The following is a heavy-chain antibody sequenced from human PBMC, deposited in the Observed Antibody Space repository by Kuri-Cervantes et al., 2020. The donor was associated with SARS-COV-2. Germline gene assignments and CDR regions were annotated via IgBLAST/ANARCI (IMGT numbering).Heavy chain of an antibody. J-gene: IGHJ4*02. CDR3: ARDPGANGGDLYFDY. CDR1: GFSFSSYS. D-gene: IGHD3-3*01. V-gene: IGHV3-48*02. Sequence: GGSLRLSCAVSGFSFSSYSMNWVRQAPGKGLEWVSYISRSSSNIYYADSVEGRFTISRDNAKNSLYLQMHSLRDEDTAVYFCARDPGANGGDLYFDYWGQGTLVTVSS. CDR2: ISRSSSNI.